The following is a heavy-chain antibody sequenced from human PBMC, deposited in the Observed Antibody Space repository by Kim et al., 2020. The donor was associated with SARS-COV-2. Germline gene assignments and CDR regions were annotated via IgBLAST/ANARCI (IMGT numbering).Heavy chain of an antibody. Sequence: GGSLRLSCAASGFTFSNYDMHWVRQATGKGLEWVSAIGIAGDTYYPGSVKGRFTISRENAKSSLFLQMNSLRVGDTAVYYCARVVNSGYTPYWYFDLWGRGTLVTVSS. CDR1: GFTFSNYD. CDR2: IGIAGDT. V-gene: IGHV3-13*04. CDR3: ARVVNSGYTPYWYFDL. D-gene: IGHD3-22*01. J-gene: IGHJ2*01.